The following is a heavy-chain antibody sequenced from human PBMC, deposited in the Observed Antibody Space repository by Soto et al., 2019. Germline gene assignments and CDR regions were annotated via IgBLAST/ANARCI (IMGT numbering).Heavy chain of an antibody. CDR2: TKQDGSEK. V-gene: IGHV3-7*03. CDR3: ARQYCSSTSCYRFFDS. Sequence: EVQLVESGGGLVQPGGSLRLSCAASGFNFGYYWMNWVRQAPGKGLEWVANTKQDGSEKYYVDSVKGLFTISRDNAKNSLYLQMNSLRAEDTAVYFCARQYCSSTSCYRFFDSWGQGTLVTVSS. CDR1: GFNFGYYW. D-gene: IGHD2-2*01. J-gene: IGHJ4*02.